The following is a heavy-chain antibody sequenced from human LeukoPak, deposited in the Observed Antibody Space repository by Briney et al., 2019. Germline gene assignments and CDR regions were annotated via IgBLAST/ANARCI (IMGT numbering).Heavy chain of an antibody. D-gene: IGHD6-13*01. J-gene: IGHJ4*02. V-gene: IGHV1-24*01. CDR3: ATVEAAAGNFDY. Sequence: APVKVSCKVSGYTLTELSMHWVRQAPGKGLEWMGGFDPEDGETIYAQKFQGRVTMTEDTSTDTAYMELSSLRSEDTAVYYCATVEAAAGNFDYWGQGTLVTVSS. CDR2: FDPEDGET. CDR1: GYTLTELS.